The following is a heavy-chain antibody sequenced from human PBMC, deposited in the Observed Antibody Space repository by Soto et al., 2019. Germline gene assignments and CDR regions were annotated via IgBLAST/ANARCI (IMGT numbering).Heavy chain of an antibody. CDR3: ARSSGRRHVFTFDYGLDV. CDR2: SSSSGGYT. Sequence: QVQLVESGGGLVEPGGSLRLSCAASGFSVGDNYMTWIRQAPGKGLEWLAYSSSSGGYTNYADSVKGRFTISRYNAKNSLYLQMDSLRAEDTAVYFCARSSGRRHVFTFDYGLDVWGKGTTVTVSS. D-gene: IGHD3-16*01. CDR1: GFSVGDNY. J-gene: IGHJ6*04. V-gene: IGHV3-11*06.